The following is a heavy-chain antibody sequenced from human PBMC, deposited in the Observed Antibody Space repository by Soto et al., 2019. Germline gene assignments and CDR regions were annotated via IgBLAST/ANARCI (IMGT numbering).Heavy chain of an antibody. CDR3: ARDIYGTYYYYGMDV. CDR2: IYYSGST. CDR1: GGSISSGDYY. D-gene: IGHD3-10*01. Sequence: QVQLQESGPGLLKPSQTRSLTCTVSGGSISSGDYYWSWIRQHPGKALEWIGYIYYSGSTYYNPSLRSRVTISVDTSKNQFSLKLSSVTAADTAVYYCARDIYGTYYYYGMDVWGQGTTVTVSS. J-gene: IGHJ6*02. V-gene: IGHV4-31*03.